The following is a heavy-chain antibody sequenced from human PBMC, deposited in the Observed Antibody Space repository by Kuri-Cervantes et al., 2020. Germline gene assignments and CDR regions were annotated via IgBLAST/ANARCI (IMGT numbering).Heavy chain of an antibody. CDR1: GFTFSSYW. Sequence: GGSLRLSCAASGFTFSSYWMHWVRQAAGKGLEWVALISFDGSNKYYVDSVKGRFTISRDNSKNTLYLQMNSLRAEDTAVYYCARDYYGPDYWGQGTLVTVSS. CDR2: ISFDGSNK. CDR3: ARDYYGPDY. J-gene: IGHJ4*02. D-gene: IGHD3-10*01. V-gene: IGHV3-30-3*01.